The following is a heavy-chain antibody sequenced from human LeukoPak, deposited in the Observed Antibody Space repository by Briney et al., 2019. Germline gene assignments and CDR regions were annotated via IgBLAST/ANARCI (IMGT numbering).Heavy chain of an antibody. Sequence: GGSLRLSCAASGFTFSSYAMHWVRQAPGKGLEWVAVISYDGSNKYYADSVKGRFTISRGNAKNSLYLQMNSLRAEDMALYYCAKGDCSSTSCYTNYWGQGTLVTVSS. J-gene: IGHJ4*02. CDR2: ISYDGSNK. D-gene: IGHD2-2*02. CDR3: AKGDCSSTSCYTNY. CDR1: GFTFSSYA. V-gene: IGHV3-30-3*01.